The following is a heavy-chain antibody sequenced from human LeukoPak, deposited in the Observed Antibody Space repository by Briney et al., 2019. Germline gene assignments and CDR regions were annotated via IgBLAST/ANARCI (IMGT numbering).Heavy chain of an antibody. CDR3: ARVPSAGAAPSDDY. Sequence: GGSLRLSCAASGFTFSSYSMNWVRQAQGKGLEWVSSISSSSSYIYYADSVKGRFTISRDNAKNSLYLQMNSLRAEDTAVYYCARVPSAGAAPSDDYWGQGTLVTVSS. V-gene: IGHV3-21*01. J-gene: IGHJ4*02. CDR1: GFTFSSYS. D-gene: IGHD1-26*01. CDR2: ISSSSSYI.